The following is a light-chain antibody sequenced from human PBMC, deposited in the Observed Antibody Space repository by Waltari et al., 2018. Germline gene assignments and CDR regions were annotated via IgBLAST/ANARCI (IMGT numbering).Light chain of an antibody. CDR1: QSISNY. Sequence: EIVMTQSPATLSVSPGERATLSCRASQSISNYLAWYQQKPGQAPRVLSYGASGRAYGVPARFSGSGSGTDFTLTISSLQSEDFAVYYCQSYYFNRPETFGQGTKVEIK. CDR2: GAS. J-gene: IGKJ1*01. V-gene: IGKV3-15*01. CDR3: QSYYFNRPET.